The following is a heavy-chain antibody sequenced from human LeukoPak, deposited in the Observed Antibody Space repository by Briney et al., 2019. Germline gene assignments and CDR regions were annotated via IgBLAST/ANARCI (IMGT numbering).Heavy chain of an antibody. J-gene: IGHJ4*02. CDR3: AREPTIPYFDY. CDR2: ISSSGTVI. D-gene: IGHD4/OR15-4a*01. CDR1: GFTFSTYE. V-gene: IGHV3-48*03. Sequence: GGSLRLSCAASGFTFSTYETNWVRQAPGKGLEWVSYISSSGTVIYYADSVKGRFTISRDNAKKSLYLQMNSLRAEDAAVYYCAREPTIPYFDYWGQGTLVTVPS.